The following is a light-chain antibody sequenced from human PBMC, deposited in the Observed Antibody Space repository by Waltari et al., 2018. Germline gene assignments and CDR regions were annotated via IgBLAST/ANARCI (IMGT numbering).Light chain of an antibody. CDR1: RGSLDSNY. J-gene: IGLJ3*02. CDR3: LSFDNTLWV. Sequence: FMLTQPHSVSESPGKTVTISCTRTRGSLDSNYVQWYQHLPGRSPTTVIYDDYQRPSGVPTRCSASIDGASNSASLTIAGLTTEDEADYYCLSFDNTLWVFGGGTKLTVL. CDR2: DDY. V-gene: IGLV6-57*01.